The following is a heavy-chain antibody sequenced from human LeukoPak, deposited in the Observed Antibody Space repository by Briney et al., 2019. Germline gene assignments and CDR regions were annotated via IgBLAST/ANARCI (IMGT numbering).Heavy chain of an antibody. Sequence: SETLSLTCTVSGGSISSTRYYWGWIRQPPGKGLEWIGNIYYSGNTYYNPSLKSRVTISVDTSKNQFSLKLSSVTAADTAIYYCARQTLTKSDYWGQGALVTVSS. CDR3: ARQTLTKSDY. D-gene: IGHD3-3*01. CDR2: IYYSGNT. J-gene: IGHJ4*02. CDR1: GGSISSTRYY. V-gene: IGHV4-39*01.